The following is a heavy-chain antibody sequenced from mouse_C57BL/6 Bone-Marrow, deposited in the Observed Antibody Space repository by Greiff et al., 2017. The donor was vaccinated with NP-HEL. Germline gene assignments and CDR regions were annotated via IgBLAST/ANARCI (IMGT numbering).Heavy chain of an antibody. CDR2: IYPGDGDT. CDR3: ARGGYYDYSDY. V-gene: IGHV1-80*01. Sequence: VQLQQSGAELVKPGASVKISCKASGYAFSSYWMNWVKQRPGKGLEWIGQIYPGDGDTNYNGKFKGKATLTADKSSSTAYMQLSSLTSEDSAVYFCARGGYYDYSDYWGQGTTLTVSS. CDR1: GYAFSSYW. J-gene: IGHJ2*01. D-gene: IGHD2-4*01.